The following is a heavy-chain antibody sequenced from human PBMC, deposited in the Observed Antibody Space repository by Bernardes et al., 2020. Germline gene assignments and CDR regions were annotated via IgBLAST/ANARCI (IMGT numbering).Heavy chain of an antibody. D-gene: IGHD1-26*01. CDR1: GGSISSYY. CDR3: ARGPIVGATSARFDP. V-gene: IGHV4-59*01. CDR2: IYYSGST. Sequence: SEPLSLTCTVSGGSISSYYWSWIRRPPGKGLEWIGYIYYSGSTNYNPSLKSRVTISVDTSKNQFSLKLSSVTAADTAVYYCARGPIVGATSARFDPWGQGTLVTVSS. J-gene: IGHJ5*02.